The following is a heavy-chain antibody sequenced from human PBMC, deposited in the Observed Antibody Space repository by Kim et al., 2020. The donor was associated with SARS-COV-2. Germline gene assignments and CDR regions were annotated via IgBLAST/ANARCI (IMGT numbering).Heavy chain of an antibody. J-gene: IGHJ4*02. CDR1: GFTFSSYG. CDR2: ISSDGSNK. CDR3: AKGILEPAAITPEFDY. Sequence: GGSLRLSCAASGFTFSSYGMHWVRQAPGKGLEWVAVISSDGSNKYYADSVKGRFTISRDNSENTLYLQMNSLRAEDTAVYYCAKGILEPAAITPEFDYWGQGTLVTVSS. D-gene: IGHD2-2*01. V-gene: IGHV3-30*18.